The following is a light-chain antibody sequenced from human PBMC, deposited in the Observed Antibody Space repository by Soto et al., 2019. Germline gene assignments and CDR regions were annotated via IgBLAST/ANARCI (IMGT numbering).Light chain of an antibody. CDR2: GAS. Sequence: EVVMTQSPATVSVSPGEGATLSCRASQTISNDLAWYQQKPGQTPRHLIYGASTWATGGPARFSGGGSGTEFTLPISSLQSEDFAFYYCQQNNKWPPVTFGGGTKVEIK. V-gene: IGKV3-15*01. CDR1: QTISND. J-gene: IGKJ4*01. CDR3: QQNNKWPPVT.